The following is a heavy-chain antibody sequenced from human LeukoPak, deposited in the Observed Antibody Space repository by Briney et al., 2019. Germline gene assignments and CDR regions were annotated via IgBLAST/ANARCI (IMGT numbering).Heavy chain of an antibody. CDR1: DVSITNDD. J-gene: IGHJ4*02. CDR3: ARGYGDFRVEGRYFHS. CDR2: VHYSGTA. Sequence: SETLSLTCTVSDVSITNDDWSWVRQPPGKGLEFIGHVHYSGTANYKPSLRSRVTISIATSKQQFFLKLKSVTAADTAVYYCARGYGDFRVEGRYFHSWGQGTLVTVSS. D-gene: IGHD4-17*01. V-gene: IGHV4-59*01.